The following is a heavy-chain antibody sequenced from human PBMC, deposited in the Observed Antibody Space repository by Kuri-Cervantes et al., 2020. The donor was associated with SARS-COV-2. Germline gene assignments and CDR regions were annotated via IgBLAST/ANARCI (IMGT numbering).Heavy chain of an antibody. V-gene: IGHV1-18*01. CDR2: ISAYNGNT. J-gene: IGHJ5*02. D-gene: IGHD3-16*01. CDR1: GYTLTSYG. CDR3: ARYMITFGGAKAANWFDP. Sequence: ASVKVSCKASGYTLTSYGISWVRQAPGQGLEWMGWISAYNGNTNYAQKLQGRVTMTTDTSTSTAYMELRSLRSDDTAVYYCARYMITFGGAKAANWFDPWGQGTLVTVSS.